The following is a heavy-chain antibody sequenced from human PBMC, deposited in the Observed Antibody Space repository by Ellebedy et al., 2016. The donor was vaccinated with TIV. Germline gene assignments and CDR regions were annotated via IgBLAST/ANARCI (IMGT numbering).Heavy chain of an antibody. Sequence: PGGSLRLSCAASGFAFSSYAMSWVRQAPGKGLEWVSGISGGGGSTVYADSVKGRLTISRDNSKNTLSLQMSSLRDEDTAVYYCAKFPMRDILTGYYSDYFDYWGQGTLVTVSS. J-gene: IGHJ4*02. CDR1: GFAFSSYA. CDR3: AKFPMRDILTGYYSDYFDY. CDR2: ISGGGGST. V-gene: IGHV3-23*01. D-gene: IGHD3-9*01.